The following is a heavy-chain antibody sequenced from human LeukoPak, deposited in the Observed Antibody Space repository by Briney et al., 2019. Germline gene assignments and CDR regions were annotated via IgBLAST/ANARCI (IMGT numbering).Heavy chain of an antibody. D-gene: IGHD6-19*01. J-gene: IGHJ4*02. V-gene: IGHV2-70*11. CDR2: IDWDDDK. CDR1: GFSLSTRGMC. Sequence: VSGPTLVNPPQTLTLTCTFSGFSLSTRGMCVSWIRQPPGKALEWLARIDWDDDKYYSTSLKTRLTISKDTSKNQVVLTMTNMDPVDTATYYCARSDNKVAGTFPFDYWGRGTRVTVSS. CDR3: ARSDNKVAGTFPFDY.